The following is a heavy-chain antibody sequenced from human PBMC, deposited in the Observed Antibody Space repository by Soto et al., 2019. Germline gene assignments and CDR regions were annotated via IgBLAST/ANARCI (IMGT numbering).Heavy chain of an antibody. CDR2: INHSGST. Sequence: SETLSLTCAVYGGSFSGYYWSWIRQPPGKGLEWIGEINHSGSTNYNPSLKSRVTISVDTSKNQFSLKLSSVTAADTAVYYCARGRPVTYYYYYYYMDVWGKGTTVTVSS. V-gene: IGHV4-34*01. D-gene: IGHD4-17*01. CDR1: GGSFSGYY. J-gene: IGHJ6*03. CDR3: ARGRPVTYYYYYYYMDV.